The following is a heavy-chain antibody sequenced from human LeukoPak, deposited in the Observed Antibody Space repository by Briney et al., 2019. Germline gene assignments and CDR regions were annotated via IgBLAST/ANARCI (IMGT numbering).Heavy chain of an antibody. CDR2: LYYSGRT. D-gene: IGHD5-12*01. V-gene: IGHV4-61*08. CDR1: GDSMSNGGYF. J-gene: IGHJ4*02. CDR3: ARDYSGYEFDY. Sequence: PSETLSLTCTVSGDSMSNGGYFWCWIRQPPGKGLEWIGCLYYSGRTNYSPSLTSRVTLSADTSKNQFSLRLNSVTAADSAIYYCARDYSGYEFDYWGQGTLVTVSS.